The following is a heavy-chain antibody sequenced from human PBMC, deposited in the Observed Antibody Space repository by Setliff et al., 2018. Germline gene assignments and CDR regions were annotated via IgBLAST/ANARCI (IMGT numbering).Heavy chain of an antibody. J-gene: IGHJ6*02. D-gene: IGHD2-2*01. CDR2: ISWDGGST. CDR1: GFTFSNAW. Sequence: PGGSLRLSCTASGFTFSNAWMSWVRQAPGKGLEWVSLISWDGGSTYYADSVKGRFTISRDNSENSLYLQMNSLRAEDTALYYCAKGYCSSTSCYSNYYGMDVWGQGTTVTVSS. V-gene: IGHV3-43D*03. CDR3: AKGYCSSTSCYSNYYGMDV.